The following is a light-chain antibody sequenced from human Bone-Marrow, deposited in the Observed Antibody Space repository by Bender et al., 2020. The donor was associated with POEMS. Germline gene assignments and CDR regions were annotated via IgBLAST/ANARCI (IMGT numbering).Light chain of an antibody. J-gene: IGLJ1*01. V-gene: IGLV1-44*01. CDR3: AAWDDSLDGYV. Sequence: QSVLTQPPSASGTPGQRVTISCSGSYSNIGGNPVNWYQHLPGTAPKLLIYENNQRPSGVPDRFSASKSGTSASLAISGLQSEDEAAYYCAAWDDSLDGYVFGTGTKVTIL. CDR1: YSNIGGNP. CDR2: ENN.